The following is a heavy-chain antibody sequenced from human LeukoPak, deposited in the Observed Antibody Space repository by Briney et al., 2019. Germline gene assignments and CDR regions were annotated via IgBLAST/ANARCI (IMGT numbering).Heavy chain of an antibody. CDR1: GFTFSSYW. V-gene: IGHV3-74*01. Sequence: GGSLRLSCAASGFTFSSYWMHWVRQAPGKGLVWVSRINTDGSSTSYADSVRGRFTISRDNAKNTLYLQMNSLRAEDTAVYYCARDRGDGLQLGRYFDYWGQGTLVTVSS. CDR2: INTDGSST. J-gene: IGHJ4*02. D-gene: IGHD5-24*01. CDR3: ARDRGDGLQLGRYFDY.